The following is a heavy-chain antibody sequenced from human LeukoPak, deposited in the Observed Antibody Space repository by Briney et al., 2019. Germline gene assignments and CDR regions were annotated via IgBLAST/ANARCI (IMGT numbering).Heavy chain of an antibody. J-gene: IGHJ6*03. CDR3: ASHHPYYYGSGSYYRDYYYYYMDV. V-gene: IGHV3-21*01. D-gene: IGHD3-10*01. CDR2: ISSSRTFI. Sequence: GGSLRLSCAASGFTFSSYNMNWVRQAPGKGLEWVSSISSSRTFIYYADSVKGRFTISRDNSKNTLYLQMNSLRAEDTAVYYCASHHPYYYGSGSYYRDYYYYYMDVWGKGTTVTISS. CDR1: GFTFSSYN.